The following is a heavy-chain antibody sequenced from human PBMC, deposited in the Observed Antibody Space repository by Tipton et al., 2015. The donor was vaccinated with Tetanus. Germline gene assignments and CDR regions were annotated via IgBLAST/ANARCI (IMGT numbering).Heavy chain of an antibody. Sequence: SLRLSCAASGFTFTSYSMNWVRQAPGKGLEWVSYISYSSGTIYYADSVQGRFTISRDNAKNSLYLQMNSLRDEDTAVYYCASGSALDYWGQGTLVTVSS. J-gene: IGHJ4*02. CDR3: ASGSALDY. D-gene: IGHD6-25*01. CDR1: GFTFTSYS. CDR2: ISYSSGTI. V-gene: IGHV3-48*02.